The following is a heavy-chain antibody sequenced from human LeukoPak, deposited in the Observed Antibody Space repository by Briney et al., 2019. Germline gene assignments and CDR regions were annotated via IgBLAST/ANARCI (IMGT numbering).Heavy chain of an antibody. Sequence: ASVKVSCKASGYTFTSYDINWVRQAPGQGLEWMGIINPSGGSTSYAQKFQGRVTMTRDTSTSTVYMELSSLRSEDTAVYYCARDLRLGVYCSSTSCYLYGMDVWGQGTTVTVSS. CDR1: GYTFTSYD. CDR2: INPSGGST. J-gene: IGHJ6*02. CDR3: ARDLRLGVYCSSTSCYLYGMDV. V-gene: IGHV1-46*01. D-gene: IGHD2-2*01.